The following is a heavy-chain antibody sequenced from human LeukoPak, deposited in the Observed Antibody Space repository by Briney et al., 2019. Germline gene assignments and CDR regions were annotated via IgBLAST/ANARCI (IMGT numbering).Heavy chain of an antibody. CDR3: ARDQERWIQLWLDY. V-gene: IGHV3-23*01. J-gene: IGHJ4*02. D-gene: IGHD5-18*01. CDR1: GFTFSSYA. Sequence: GGTLRLSCAASGFTFSSYAMNWVRRAPGKGLEWVSVISGSDGRTYYADSVKGRFTISRDNSKNTLYLQMNSLRAEDTAVYYCARDQERWIQLWLDYWGQGTLVTVSS. CDR2: ISGSDGRT.